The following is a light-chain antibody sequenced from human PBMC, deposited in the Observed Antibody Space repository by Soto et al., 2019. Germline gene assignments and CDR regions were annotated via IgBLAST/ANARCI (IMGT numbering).Light chain of an antibody. V-gene: IGLV1-40*01. CDR2: GNS. J-gene: IGLJ2*01. CDR1: SSNIGAGYG. CDR3: QSYDSSLSVV. Sequence: QSVLTQPPSVSGAPGQRVTISCTGSSSNIGAGYGVHWYQQLPGTAPQIPISGNSKRPSGVPDRFSGSKSGTSASLAITGLQAEYEADYYCQSYDSSLSVVFGGGTKLTVL.